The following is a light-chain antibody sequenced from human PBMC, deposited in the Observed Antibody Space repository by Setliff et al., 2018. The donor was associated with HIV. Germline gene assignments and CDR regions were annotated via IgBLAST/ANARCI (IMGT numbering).Light chain of an antibody. J-gene: IGLJ1*01. Sequence: QSVLTQPASVSGSPGQSITISCTGTSSDVGGFKYASFYQHHPGKAPKLMIYEVSNRPSGVSNRFAGSKSGNTASLTISGLQAGAEADYYCTSYSSRSTPYVFGTGTKVTVL. CDR1: SSDVGGFKY. CDR2: EVS. CDR3: TSYSSRSTPYV. V-gene: IGLV2-14*01.